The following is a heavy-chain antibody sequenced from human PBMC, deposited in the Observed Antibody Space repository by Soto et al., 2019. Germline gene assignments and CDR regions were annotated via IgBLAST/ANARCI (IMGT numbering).Heavy chain of an antibody. CDR2: IYYSGVT. CDR3: ARQPIQTYDYYYNAMDV. D-gene: IGHD2-2*02. Sequence: PSETLSLTCTVSGASISSSSYYWGRIRQPPGKGLEWIGSIYYSGVTYYHPSLKSRVTISLDTSNNKFSLKLSSVIAADTAVYYCARQPIQTYDYYYNAMDVWGQGTTVTVSS. V-gene: IGHV4-39*01. CDR1: GASISSSSYY. J-gene: IGHJ6*02.